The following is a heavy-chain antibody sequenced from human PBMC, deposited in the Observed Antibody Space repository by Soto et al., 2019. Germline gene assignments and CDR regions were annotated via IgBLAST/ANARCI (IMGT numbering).Heavy chain of an antibody. CDR2: ISSTSKYI. J-gene: IGHJ5*01. CDR3: ARGLSSGWFDY. CDR1: GFTFSNYS. V-gene: IGHV3-21*01. D-gene: IGHD6-19*01. Sequence: EVQLVESGGGLVKPGGSLRVSCAASGFTFSNYSMNWVRQAPGKGLEWVSSISSTSKYIYYADSVKGRFTISRDNAKKSLYLPMNSLRVEDTAVYYCARGLSSGWFDYWGQGILVTVAA.